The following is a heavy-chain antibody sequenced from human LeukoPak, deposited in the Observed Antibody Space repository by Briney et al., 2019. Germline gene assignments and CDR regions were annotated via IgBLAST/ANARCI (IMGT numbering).Heavy chain of an antibody. Sequence: ASVKVSCKASGYTFTGYYMHWVRQAPGQGLEWMGWINPNSGGTNYAQKFQGRVTMTRDTSISTAYMELSRLRSDDTAVYYCARVPSQVVGATRYWGQGTLVTVSS. CDR1: GYTFTGYY. CDR3: ARVPSQVVGATRY. D-gene: IGHD1-26*01. CDR2: INPNSGGT. V-gene: IGHV1-2*02. J-gene: IGHJ4*02.